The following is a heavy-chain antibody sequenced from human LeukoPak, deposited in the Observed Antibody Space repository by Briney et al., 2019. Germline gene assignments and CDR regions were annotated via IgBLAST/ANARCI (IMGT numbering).Heavy chain of an antibody. J-gene: IGHJ4*02. D-gene: IGHD6-13*01. Sequence: SVKVSCKASGFTFTSSAMQWVRQARGQRLEWIGWIVVGSGNTNYAQKFQERVTITRDMSTSTAYMELSSLRSEDTAVYYCAAVPIAGTSGYFDYWGQGTLVTVSS. CDR1: GFTFTSSA. CDR3: AAVPIAGTSGYFDY. CDR2: IVVGSGNT. V-gene: IGHV1-58*02.